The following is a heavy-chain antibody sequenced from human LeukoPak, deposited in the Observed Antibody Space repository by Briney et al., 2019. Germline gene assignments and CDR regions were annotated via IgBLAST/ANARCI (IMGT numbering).Heavy chain of an antibody. Sequence: ASVKVSCKASGYTFIGYYIHWVRQAPGQGLEWMGRINPNSGGTSYAQKFQGRVTMTRDTSISTAYMELSRLRSDDTAVYYCARVRGIHYYFDYWGQGTLVTVSS. CDR3: ARVRGIHYYFDY. CDR2: INPNSGGT. V-gene: IGHV1-2*06. J-gene: IGHJ4*02. CDR1: GYTFIGYY.